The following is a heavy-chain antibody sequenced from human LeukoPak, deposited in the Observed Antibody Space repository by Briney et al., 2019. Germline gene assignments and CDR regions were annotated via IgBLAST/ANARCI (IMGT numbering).Heavy chain of an antibody. CDR2: ISGSGGGT. V-gene: IGHV3-23*01. Sequence: PGGSLRVSCAVSGITLSNYGMSWVRQAPGKGLEWVAGISGSGGGTNYADSVKGRFTISRDNPKNTLYLQMNSLRAKDTAVYFCAKRGVVIRVILVGFHKEAYYFDSWGQGALVTVSS. CDR1: GITLSNYG. CDR3: AKRGVVIRVILVGFHKEAYYFDS. J-gene: IGHJ4*02. D-gene: IGHD3-10*01.